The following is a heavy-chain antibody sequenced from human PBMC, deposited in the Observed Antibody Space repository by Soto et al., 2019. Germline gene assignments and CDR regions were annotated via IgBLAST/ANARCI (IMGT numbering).Heavy chain of an antibody. D-gene: IGHD6-13*01. CDR3: ARDPGIAAACTTYDCYGVDV. J-gene: IGHJ6*02. V-gene: IGHV1-18*04. Sequence: GASVKVSCKASGYTFTSYGISWVRQAPGQGLEWMGWISAYNGHTNYAQKLQGRVTMTTDTSTSTVYMELRSLRSDDTAVYYCARDPGIAAACTTYDCYGVDVWGRGTTVTVSS. CDR1: GYTFTSYG. CDR2: ISAYNGHT.